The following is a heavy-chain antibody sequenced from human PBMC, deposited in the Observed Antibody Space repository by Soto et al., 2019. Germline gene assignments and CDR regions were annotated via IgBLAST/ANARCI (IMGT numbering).Heavy chain of an antibody. CDR1: GFTFSSYA. D-gene: IGHD3-22*01. V-gene: IGHV3-23*01. CDR2: ISGSGGST. J-gene: IGHJ4*02. CDR3: AKDPFYYYDSSGSPSY. Sequence: GGSLRLSCAASGFTFSSYAMSWVRQAPGKGLEWVSAISGSGGSTYYADPVKGRFTISRDNSKNTLYLQMNSLRAEDTAVYYCAKDPFYYYDSSGSPSYWGQGTLVTVSS.